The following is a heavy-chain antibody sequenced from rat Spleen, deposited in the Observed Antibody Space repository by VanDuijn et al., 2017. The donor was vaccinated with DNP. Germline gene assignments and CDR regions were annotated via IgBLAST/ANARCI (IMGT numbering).Heavy chain of an antibody. CDR2: ISTGGAST. Sequence: EVQLVESGGGVVQPGRSMTLSCAASGFTFSDYYLAWVRQGPTRGLEWVASISTGGASTYYRDSVKGRFTISRDNAENTVYLQMNSLRSEDTATYYCGNWDNFGTYTMDARGPGTSVTVSS. CDR3: GNWDNFGTYTMDA. V-gene: IGHV5-25*01. CDR1: GFTFSDYY. J-gene: IGHJ4*01. D-gene: IGHD1-3*01.